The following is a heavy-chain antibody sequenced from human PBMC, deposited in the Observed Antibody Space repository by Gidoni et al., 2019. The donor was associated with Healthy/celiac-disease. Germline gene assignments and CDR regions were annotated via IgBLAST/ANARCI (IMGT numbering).Heavy chain of an antibody. D-gene: IGHD1-26*01. J-gene: IGHJ4*02. Sequence: QVQLVESGGGVVQPGRSLSLSCAASGFTFSSYAMHWVRQAPGKGLEWVAVISYDGGNKYYAYSVKGRFTISRDNSKNTLYLQMNSLRAEDTAVYYCARYSGSYYIDYWGQGTLVTVSS. CDR3: ARYSGSYYIDY. V-gene: IGHV3-30-3*01. CDR2: ISYDGGNK. CDR1: GFTFSSYA.